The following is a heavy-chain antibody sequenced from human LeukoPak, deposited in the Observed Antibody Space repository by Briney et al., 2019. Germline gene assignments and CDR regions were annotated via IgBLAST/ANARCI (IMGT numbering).Heavy chain of an antibody. V-gene: IGHV4-59*01. D-gene: IGHD3-10*01. J-gene: IGHJ4*02. CDR2: IYYSGST. CDR3: ARGSPTDYGSGSYYRTPFDY. Sequence: SETLSLTCTVSGGSISSYYWSWIRRPPGKGLEWIGYIYYSGSTNYNPSLKSRVTISVDTSKNQFSLKLSSVTAADTAVYYCARGSPTDYGSGSYYRTPFDYWGQGTLVTVSS. CDR1: GGSISSYY.